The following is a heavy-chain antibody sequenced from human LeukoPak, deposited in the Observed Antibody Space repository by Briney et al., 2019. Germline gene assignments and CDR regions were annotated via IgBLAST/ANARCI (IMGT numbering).Heavy chain of an antibody. Sequence: QSGGSLRLSCAASGFTFSSYGMHWVRQAPGKGLEWVAFIRYDGNNKYYADSVKGRFTISRDNSKNTLYLHVNSLRPEDTAVYYCEKGSGYEAQDYYDSMDVWGKATTVSISS. CDR2: IRYDGNNK. J-gene: IGHJ6*03. CDR1: GFTFSSYG. V-gene: IGHV3-30*02. CDR3: EKGSGYEAQDYYDSMDV. D-gene: IGHD5-12*01.